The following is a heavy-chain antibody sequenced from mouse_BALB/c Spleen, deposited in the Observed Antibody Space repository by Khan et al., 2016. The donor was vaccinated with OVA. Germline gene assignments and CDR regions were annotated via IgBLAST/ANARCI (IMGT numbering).Heavy chain of an antibody. CDR1: GYSFTNYG. CDR3: SSGSYWYFDV. Sequence: QIQLVQSGPEVKKPGETVKISCKASGYSFTNYGMNWVRQAPGKGLKWMGWINTYTGEPKYADDFKGRFAFSLETSASTAYLQINNLKNEDTATXFCSSGSYWYFDVWGAGTTVTVSS. D-gene: IGHD1-1*01. V-gene: IGHV9-3-1*01. J-gene: IGHJ1*01. CDR2: INTYTGEP.